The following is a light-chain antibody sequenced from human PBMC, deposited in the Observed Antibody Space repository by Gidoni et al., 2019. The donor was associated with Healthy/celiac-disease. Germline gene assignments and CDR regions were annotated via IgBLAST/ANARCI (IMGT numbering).Light chain of an antibody. V-gene: IGKV4-1*01. J-gene: IGKJ1*01. CDR2: GAS. CDR3: QQYYSTPRT. Sequence: DIVMTQPPHSLPVSLGERATINSKSSQSVLYSSNNRNYLAWYQQKPGQPPKLLIYGASTRETGVPDRFSGSGSGTDFTLTISSLQAEDVAVYYCQQYYSTPRTFGQGTKVEIK. CDR1: QSVLYSSNNRNY.